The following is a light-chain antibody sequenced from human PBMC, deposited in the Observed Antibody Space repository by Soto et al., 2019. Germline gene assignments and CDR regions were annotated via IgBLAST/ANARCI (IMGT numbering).Light chain of an antibody. CDR3: QQYNSYS. CDR2: KAS. Sequence: PSTLSAFVGYRVTIICRASQTISTSLAWYQQKPGKAPKLLIYKASSLQSGVSSRFSGSGSGTEFTLTISSLQPDDFATYYCQQYNSYSFGQGTKVDIK. J-gene: IGKJ1*01. V-gene: IGKV1-5*03. CDR1: QTISTS.